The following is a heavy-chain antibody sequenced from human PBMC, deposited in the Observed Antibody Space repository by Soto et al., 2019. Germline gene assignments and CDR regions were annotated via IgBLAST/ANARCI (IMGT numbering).Heavy chain of an antibody. Sequence: QVPLVESEGGVVQPGMSLRRSCAASGFTFSYYGLHWVRQAPGKGLEWVAVISSGDTDTYYLDSVKGRFTNSRDNSKTTVYLQMNSLKAEDTAVYYCARDGRFSGFSGYYYYAKDVWGQGTTVIVSS. D-gene: IGHD3-10*01. CDR1: GFTFSYYG. V-gene: IGHV3-30*03. CDR3: ARDGRFSGFSGYYYYAKDV. CDR2: ISSGDTDT. J-gene: IGHJ6*02.